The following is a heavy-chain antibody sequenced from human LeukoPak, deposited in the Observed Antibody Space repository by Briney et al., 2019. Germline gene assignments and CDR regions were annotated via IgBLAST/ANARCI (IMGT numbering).Heavy chain of an antibody. J-gene: IGHJ4*02. Sequence: PGGSLRLSCAASGITLDDYAMHWVRQTPGKGLEWVSGISWNSGSINYADSVKGRFTISRDNAKNSLYLQMNSLRDEDTALYYCAKGGPMGSSWSSFDFWGQGTLVTVSS. CDR1: GITLDDYA. CDR2: ISWNSGSI. CDR3: AKGGPMGSSWSSFDF. D-gene: IGHD6-13*01. V-gene: IGHV3-9*01.